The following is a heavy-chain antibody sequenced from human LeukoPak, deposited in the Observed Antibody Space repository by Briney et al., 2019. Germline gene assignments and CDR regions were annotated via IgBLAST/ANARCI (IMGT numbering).Heavy chain of an antibody. CDR3: AKGRDKYQLLSKNWFDP. CDR1: GFTFDDYA. J-gene: IGHJ5*02. V-gene: IGHV3-9*01. Sequence: PGGSLRLSCAASGFTFDDYAMHWVRQAPGKGLEWDSGISWNSGSIGYADSVKGRFTISRDNAKNSLYLQMNSLGAEDTALYYCAKGRDKYQLLSKNWFDPWGQGTLVTVSS. CDR2: ISWNSGSI. D-gene: IGHD2-2*01.